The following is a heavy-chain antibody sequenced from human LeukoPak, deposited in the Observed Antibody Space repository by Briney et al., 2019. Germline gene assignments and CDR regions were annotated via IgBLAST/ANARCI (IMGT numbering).Heavy chain of an antibody. V-gene: IGHV3-7*04. CDR2: INQAGSEK. CDR1: GFIFSSYW. CDR3: ARSSGTYHFDY. Sequence: GGSLRLSCAASGFIFSSYWMSWVRQAPGKGLEWVANINQAGSEKYYVDSVKGRFTISRDNAKNSLFLQVNSLRAEDTAAYYCARSSGTYHFDYWGQGTLVTVSS. J-gene: IGHJ4*02. D-gene: IGHD1-26*01.